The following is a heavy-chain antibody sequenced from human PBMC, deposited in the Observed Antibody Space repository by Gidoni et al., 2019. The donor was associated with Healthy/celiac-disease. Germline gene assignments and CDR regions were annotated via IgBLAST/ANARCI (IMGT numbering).Heavy chain of an antibody. D-gene: IGHD3-22*01. J-gene: IGHJ4*02. V-gene: IGHV3-64D*06. CDR3: VRPAIPTYYYDSSGYEGGFYFDY. CDR2: ISSNGGST. Sequence: EVQLVESGGGLVQPGGSLRLSCSASGFTFSSYAMHWVRQAPGKGLEYVSAISSNGGSTYYADSWKGRFTISRDNSKNTLYLQMSSLRAEDTAVYYCVRPAIPTYYYDSSGYEGGFYFDYWGQGTPVTVSS. CDR1: GFTFSSYA.